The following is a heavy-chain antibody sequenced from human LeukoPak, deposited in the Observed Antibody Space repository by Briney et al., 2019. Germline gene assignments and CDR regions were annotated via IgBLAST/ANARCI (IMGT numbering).Heavy chain of an antibody. CDR1: GYTFTGYY. Sequence: ASVKVSCKASGYTFTGYYMHWVRQAPGQGLEWMGWINPNGGGTNYAQKFQGRVTMTRDTSISTAYMELSSLRSEDTAVYYCATDRGELGQRAEYFQHWGQGTLVTVSS. D-gene: IGHD1-26*01. V-gene: IGHV1-2*02. CDR3: ATDRGELGQRAEYFQH. CDR2: INPNGGGT. J-gene: IGHJ1*01.